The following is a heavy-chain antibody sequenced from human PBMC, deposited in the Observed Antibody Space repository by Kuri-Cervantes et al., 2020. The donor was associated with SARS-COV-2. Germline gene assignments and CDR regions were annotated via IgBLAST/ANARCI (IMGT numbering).Heavy chain of an antibody. Sequence: GESLKISCAASGFIFNAYDMNWVRQAPGKGLEWVSYISSGSRSKYYGDSVKGRFTISRDNAKQLLYLQMNSLRAEDTAVYYCVRGIVGPNYGYTGSYFDSWGQGTLVPSPQ. J-gene: IGHJ4*02. V-gene: IGHV3-48*01. CDR1: GFIFNAYD. CDR3: VRGIVGPNYGYTGSYFDS. CDR2: ISSGSRSK. D-gene: IGHD3-10*01.